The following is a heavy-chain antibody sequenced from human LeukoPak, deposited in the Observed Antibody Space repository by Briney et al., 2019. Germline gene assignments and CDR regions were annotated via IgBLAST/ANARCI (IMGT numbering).Heavy chain of an antibody. D-gene: IGHD5-18*01. CDR1: EFTFGSFA. Sequence: GGSLRLSCAASEFTFGSFAMSWVRQAPGKGLEWVSYIRGGGAGALYADSVKGRFTVSRDNSRSTLYLQMNSLRVEDTAVYYCAKCAQSYGNDAFDLWDPGTMVTVSS. CDR3: AKCAQSYGNDAFDL. J-gene: IGHJ3*01. CDR2: IRGGGAGA. V-gene: IGHV3-23*01.